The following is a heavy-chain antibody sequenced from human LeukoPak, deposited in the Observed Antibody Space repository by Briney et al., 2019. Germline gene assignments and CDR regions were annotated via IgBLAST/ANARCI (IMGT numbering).Heavy chain of an antibody. CDR2: IYPGDSDT. Sequence: PGESLKISCKGSGYSFTSYWIGWVRQMPGKSLEWMGIIYPGDSDTRYSPSFQGQVTISADKSISTAYLQWSSLKASDTAMYYCARPTTVVTSHFDYWGQGTLVTVSS. CDR1: GYSFTSYW. CDR3: ARPTTVVTSHFDY. V-gene: IGHV5-51*01. D-gene: IGHD4-23*01. J-gene: IGHJ4*02.